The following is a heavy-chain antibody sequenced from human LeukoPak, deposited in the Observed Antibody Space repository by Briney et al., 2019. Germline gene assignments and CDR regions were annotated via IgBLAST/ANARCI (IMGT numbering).Heavy chain of an antibody. CDR2: IYTSGST. V-gene: IGHV4-61*02. Sequence: SETLSLTCTVSGGSISSGSYYWSWIRQPAGKGLEWIGRIYTSGSTNYNPSLKSRVTISVDTSKNQFSLKLSSVTAADTAVYYCARAYPTAMVPPTRYYYYYMDVWGKGTTVTVSS. J-gene: IGHJ6*03. CDR1: GGSISSGSYY. D-gene: IGHD5-18*01. CDR3: ARAYPTAMVPPTRYYYYYMDV.